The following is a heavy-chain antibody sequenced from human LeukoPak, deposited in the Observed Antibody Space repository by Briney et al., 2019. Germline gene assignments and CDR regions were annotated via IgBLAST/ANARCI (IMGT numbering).Heavy chain of an antibody. J-gene: IGHJ2*01. CDR1: GGSISRYY. Sequence: SETLSLTCTVSGGSISRYYWSWIRQPPGKGLEWIGYIYYSGSTNYNPSLKSRVTISVDTSKNQFSLKLSSVTAADTAVYYCARARRDWYFDLWGRGTLVTVSS. V-gene: IGHV4-59*08. CDR3: ARARRDWYFDL. CDR2: IYYSGST.